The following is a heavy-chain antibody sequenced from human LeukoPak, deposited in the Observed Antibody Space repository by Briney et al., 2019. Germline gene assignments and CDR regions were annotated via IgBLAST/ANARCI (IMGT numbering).Heavy chain of an antibody. CDR2: INSDGFST. Sequence: GGSLRLSCAASGFTFSSYWMHWVRQAPGKGLVWVSRINSDGFSTNYADSVKGRFTISRDNAKNTLYLQMNSLRAEDTAVYYCAKDLGAIAALGFDYWGQGTLVTVSS. D-gene: IGHD6-6*01. J-gene: IGHJ4*02. V-gene: IGHV3-74*01. CDR1: GFTFSSYW. CDR3: AKDLGAIAALGFDY.